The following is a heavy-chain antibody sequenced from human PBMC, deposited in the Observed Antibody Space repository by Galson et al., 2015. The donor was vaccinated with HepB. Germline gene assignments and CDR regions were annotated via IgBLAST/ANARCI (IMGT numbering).Heavy chain of an antibody. V-gene: IGHV3-7*03. D-gene: IGHD3-22*01. Sequence: SLRLSCAASGFTFSSYWMSWVRQAPGKGLEWVANIKQDGSEKYYVDSVKGRFTISRDNTKNSLYLQMNSLRAEDTALYYCAKDMGRDYYDSSGYEDYWGQGTLVTVSS. J-gene: IGHJ4*02. CDR3: AKDMGRDYYDSSGYEDY. CDR2: IKQDGSEK. CDR1: GFTFSSYW.